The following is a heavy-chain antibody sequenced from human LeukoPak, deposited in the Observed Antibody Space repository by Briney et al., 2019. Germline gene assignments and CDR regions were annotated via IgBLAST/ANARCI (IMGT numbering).Heavy chain of an antibody. CDR3: ARNSHDDYVL. D-gene: IGHD4-17*01. CDR1: GYSFSSGYY. CDR2: IYHSGST. V-gene: IGHV4-38-2*02. Sequence: SETLSLTCTVSGYSFSSGYYWGWIRQPPGKGLEWIASIYHSGSTYYNPSLKSRVSMSVDTSKNQFSLRLSSVTAADTAVYYCARNSHDDYVLWGQGSLVTVCS. J-gene: IGHJ4*02.